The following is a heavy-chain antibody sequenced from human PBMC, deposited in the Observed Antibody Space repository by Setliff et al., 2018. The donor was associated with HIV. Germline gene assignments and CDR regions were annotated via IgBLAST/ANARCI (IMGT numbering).Heavy chain of an antibody. CDR3: ARGRESNRFDP. D-gene: IGHD3-10*01. CDR2: GSYSGST. V-gene: IGHV4-39*01. CDR1: GDSISSSGYW. Sequence: PSETLSLTCTVSGDSISSSGYWWGWIRQPPGKGLEWIGIGSYSGSTYYNPSLKSRVTISVDTSNNQLFLKVSSVTAADTAVYYCARGRESNRFDPWGQGILVTVSS. J-gene: IGHJ5*02.